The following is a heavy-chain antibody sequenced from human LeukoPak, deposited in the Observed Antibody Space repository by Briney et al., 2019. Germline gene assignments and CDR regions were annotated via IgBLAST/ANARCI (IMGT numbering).Heavy chain of an antibody. J-gene: IGHJ4*02. CDR3: AKAPVTTCRGAFCYPFDY. CDR1: GFTFSSDA. CDR2: ISGSGDTT. D-gene: IGHD2-15*01. V-gene: IGHV3-23*01. Sequence: GGSLRLSCAASGFTFSSDAMSWVRQAPGKGLEWVSIISGSGDTTHYTDSVKGRFTVSRDNSKNTLYLQMNSLRAEDTAVYYCAKAPVTTCRGAFCYPFDYWGLGTLVTVSS.